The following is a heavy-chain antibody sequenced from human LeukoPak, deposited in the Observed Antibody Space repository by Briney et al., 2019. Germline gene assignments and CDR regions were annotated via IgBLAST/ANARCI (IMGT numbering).Heavy chain of an antibody. Sequence: GGSLRLSCAASGFTFDDYGMNWVRQAPGKGLEWVAGINWNGGSTGYADSVKGRFTISRDNAKNSPYLQMNSLRAEDTALYYCARERYGSGNFDYWGQGTLVTVSS. D-gene: IGHD3-10*01. CDR3: ARERYGSGNFDY. J-gene: IGHJ4*02. CDR2: INWNGGST. CDR1: GFTFDDYG. V-gene: IGHV3-20*04.